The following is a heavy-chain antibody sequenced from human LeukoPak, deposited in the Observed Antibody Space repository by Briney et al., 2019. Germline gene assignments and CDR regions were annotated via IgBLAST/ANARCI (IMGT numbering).Heavy chain of an antibody. V-gene: IGHV3-53*01. CDR1: GFTVSSNY. CDR2: IYSGGST. CDR3: ARGIASSIPCWFDP. J-gene: IGHJ5*02. D-gene: IGHD2-2*02. Sequence: TGGSLRLSCAASGFTVSSNYMSWVRQAPGKGLEWVSVIYSGGSTYYADSVKGRFTISRDNSKNTLYLQMNTLRGEDTAVYYCARGIASSIPCWFDPWGQGTLVTVSS.